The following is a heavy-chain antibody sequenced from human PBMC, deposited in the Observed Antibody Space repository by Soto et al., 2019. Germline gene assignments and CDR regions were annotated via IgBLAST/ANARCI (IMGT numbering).Heavy chain of an antibody. D-gene: IGHD3-22*01. CDR1: GYRFSDYG. CDR3: ARGVYYDSSGSRNYHYYGMNV. V-gene: IGHV1-18*01. J-gene: IGHJ6*02. Sequence: GASVKVSCKTSGYRFSDYGISWVRQAPGQGLEWLGWISPYSDETKYAHIVQGRVYMSIDRPTRTAYMDLRSLRSDDTAVYFCARGVYYDSSGSRNYHYYGMNVWGQGTTVTVSS. CDR2: ISPYSDET.